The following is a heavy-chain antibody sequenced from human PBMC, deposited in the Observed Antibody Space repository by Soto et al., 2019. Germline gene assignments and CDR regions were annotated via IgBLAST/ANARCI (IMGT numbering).Heavy chain of an antibody. D-gene: IGHD3-9*01. J-gene: IGHJ4*02. CDR2: IYYSGST. Sequence: PSETLSLTCTVSGGKISGGGYYWSWIRQHPGKGLEWIGYIYYSGSTYYNPSLKSRVTISVDTSKNQFSLKLSSVTAADTAVYYCARTLLRYFAWLSGYYFDYWGQGTLVTVSS. V-gene: IGHV4-31*03. CDR3: ARTLLRYFAWLSGYYFDY. CDR1: GGKISGGGYY.